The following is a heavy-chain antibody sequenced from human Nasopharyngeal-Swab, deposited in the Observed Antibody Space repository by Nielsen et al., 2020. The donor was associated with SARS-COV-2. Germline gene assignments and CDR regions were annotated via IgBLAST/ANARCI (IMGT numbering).Heavy chain of an antibody. CDR3: ARVLWFGEEGDYYYYMDV. CDR2: TYYRSKWYN. Sequence: SQTLSLTCAISGDSVSSNSAAWNWIRQSPSTGLEWLGRTYYRSKWYNDYAVSVKSRITINPDTSKNQFSLQLNSVTPEDTAVYYCARVLWFGEEGDYYYYMDVWGKGTTVTVSS. D-gene: IGHD3-10*01. J-gene: IGHJ6*03. CDR1: GDSVSSNSAA. V-gene: IGHV6-1*01.